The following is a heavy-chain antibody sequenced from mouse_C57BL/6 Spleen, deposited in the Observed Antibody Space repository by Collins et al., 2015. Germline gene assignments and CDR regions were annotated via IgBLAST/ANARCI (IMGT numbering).Heavy chain of an antibody. V-gene: IGHV1-53*01. Sequence: QVQLQQPGTGLVKPGASVKVSCKASGYTFTSYWMHWVKQRPGQGLEWIGNINPGSGDTYYNEKFKSKATLTVDKSSSTAYMQLSSLTSEDSAVYFCARSYYAFDYWGQGTTLTVSS. CDR1: GYTFTSYW. CDR2: INPGSGDT. CDR3: ARSYYAFDY. D-gene: IGHD1-1*01. J-gene: IGHJ2*01.